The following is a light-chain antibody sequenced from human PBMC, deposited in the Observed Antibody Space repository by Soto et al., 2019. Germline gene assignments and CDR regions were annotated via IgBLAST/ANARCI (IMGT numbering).Light chain of an antibody. Sequence: EIVLPQSPGTLSLSPGERSPLSRRASQSVSSSTYLAWYQQKPGQAPRLPIYGASSRATGIPDRFSGSGSGTDFTLTITRLEPEDLAVYYCQRFGTSPPWTFGKGTKVDIK. CDR2: GAS. CDR3: QRFGTSPPWT. CDR1: QSVSSSTY. V-gene: IGKV3-20*01. J-gene: IGKJ1*01.